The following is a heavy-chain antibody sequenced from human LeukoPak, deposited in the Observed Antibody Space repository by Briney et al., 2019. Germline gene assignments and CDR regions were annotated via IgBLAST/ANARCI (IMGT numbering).Heavy chain of an antibody. CDR1: GFTFSSFG. V-gene: IGHV3-30*18. CDR2: ITQDGRMK. J-gene: IGHJ4*02. D-gene: IGHD5-18*01. Sequence: GGSLRLSCAASGFTFSSFGMHWVRQAPGKGLEWVTGITQDGRMKYYGDSVEGRFTISRDNSKNTVYLEMNSLRTEDTAVYYCGKDFRYSCGIEDWGQGTLVIVSS. CDR3: GKDFRYSCGIED.